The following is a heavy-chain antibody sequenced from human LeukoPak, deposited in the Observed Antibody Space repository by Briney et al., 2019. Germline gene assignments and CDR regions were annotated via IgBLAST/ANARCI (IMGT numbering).Heavy chain of an antibody. CDR2: ISGSGGST. CDR3: AEEGQNIVVVPADSPYFDY. CDR1: GFTFSSYA. J-gene: IGHJ4*02. D-gene: IGHD2-2*01. V-gene: IGHV3-23*01. Sequence: PGGSLRLSCAASGFTFSSYAMSWVRQAPGKGLEWVSAISGSGGSTYYADSVKGRFTISRDNSKNTLYLQMNSLRAEDTAVYYCAEEGQNIVVVPADSPYFDYWGQGTLVTVSS.